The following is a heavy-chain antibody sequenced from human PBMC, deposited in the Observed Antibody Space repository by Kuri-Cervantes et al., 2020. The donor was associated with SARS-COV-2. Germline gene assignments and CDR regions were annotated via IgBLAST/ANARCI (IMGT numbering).Heavy chain of an antibody. D-gene: IGHD6-25*01. CDR1: GFSFSAYS. J-gene: IGHJ4*02. V-gene: IGHV3-21*01. CDR2: ISSSGGYI. CDR3: ARDLGSGWPHFDY. Sequence: GGSLRLSCAASGFSFSAYSMNWVRQTPGKGLQWVSSISSSGGYIYYADSMKGRFIISRDNARNSLYLQMHGLRAEDTAIYYCARDLGSGWPHFDYWGQGVLVTVSS.